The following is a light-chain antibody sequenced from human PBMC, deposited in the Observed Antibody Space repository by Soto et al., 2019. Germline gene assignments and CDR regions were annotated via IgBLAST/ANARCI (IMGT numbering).Light chain of an antibody. CDR1: SSDVGYYDY. CDR2: EVT. J-gene: IGLJ1*01. Sequence: QSALTQPPSASGFPGQSVTISCTGTSSDVGYYDYVSWYQQHPGKAPKLVIYEVTKRPSGVPDRVSASKSGNTASLTISGLQAEDEADYYCCSYAGSSTPYVFGTGTKVTVL. V-gene: IGLV2-8*01. CDR3: CSYAGSSTPYV.